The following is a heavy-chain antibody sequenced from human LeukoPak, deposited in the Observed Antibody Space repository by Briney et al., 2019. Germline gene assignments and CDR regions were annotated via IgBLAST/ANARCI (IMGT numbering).Heavy chain of an antibody. CDR1: GGSITSSDYW. Sequence: SETLSLTCTVSGGSITSSDYWWAWIRLPPGRGLEWIGSIYYSGSTYYNPPLKSRATISVDTSKNQFSLKLSSVTAADTAVYYCARAGVGAPRDWGQGTLVTVSS. CDR3: ARAGVGAPRD. J-gene: IGHJ4*02. CDR2: IYYSGST. V-gene: IGHV4-39*07. D-gene: IGHD1-26*01.